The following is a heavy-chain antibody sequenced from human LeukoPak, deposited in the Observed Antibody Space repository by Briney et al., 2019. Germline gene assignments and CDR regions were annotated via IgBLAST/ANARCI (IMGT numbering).Heavy chain of an antibody. CDR3: ASRVVTATFDAFDI. J-gene: IGHJ3*02. CDR1: GFTVSTYS. Sequence: GGSLRLSCAASGFTVSTYSMNWVRQAPGKGLEWVSSISSSSSYIYYADSVKGRFTISRDNAKNSLYLQMNNLRAEDTAVYYCASRVVTATFDAFDIWGQGTMVTVSS. D-gene: IGHD2-21*02. CDR2: ISSSSSYI. V-gene: IGHV3-21*01.